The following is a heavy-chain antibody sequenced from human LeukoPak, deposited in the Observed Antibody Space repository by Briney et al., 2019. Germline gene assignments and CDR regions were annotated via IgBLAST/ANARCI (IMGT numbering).Heavy chain of an antibody. Sequence: PGGSLRLSCAASGFTFDDYAMHWVRQAPGKGLEWISGISWNSGSIGYADSVKGRFTISRDNAKNSLYLQMNSLRAEDMALYYCAKARSKSELQVDYFDYWGQGTLVTVSS. V-gene: IGHV3-9*03. CDR3: AKARSKSELQVDYFDY. CDR2: ISWNSGSI. CDR1: GFTFDDYA. D-gene: IGHD1-7*01. J-gene: IGHJ4*02.